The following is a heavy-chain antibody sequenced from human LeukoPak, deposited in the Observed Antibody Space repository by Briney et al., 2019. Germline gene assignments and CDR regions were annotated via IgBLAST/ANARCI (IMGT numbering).Heavy chain of an antibody. CDR2: ISGSGFT. J-gene: IGHJ4*02. V-gene: IGHV3-23*01. Sequence: QPGGSLRLSCAASGFTFSSYAMSWVRQAPGKGLEWVSAISGSGFTYYADSVKGRFTISRDNSKNTLYLQMNSLRAEDTAVYYCARGLYSGSPWGQGTLVTVSS. CDR1: GFTFSSYA. CDR3: ARGLYSGSP. D-gene: IGHD6-6*01.